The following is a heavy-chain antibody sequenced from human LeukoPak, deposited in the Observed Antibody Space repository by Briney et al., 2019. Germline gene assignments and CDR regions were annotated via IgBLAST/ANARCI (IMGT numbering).Heavy chain of an antibody. CDR1: GYTLTSYG. CDR3: ARVARWELLPTVYYYYMDV. Sequence: ASVKVSCKASGYTLTSYGISWVRQAPGQGLEWMGWISAYNGNTNYAQKLQGRVTMTTDTSTSTAYMELRSLRSDDTAVYYCARVARWELLPTVYYYYMDVWGKGTTVTVPS. CDR2: ISAYNGNT. V-gene: IGHV1-18*01. J-gene: IGHJ6*03. D-gene: IGHD1-26*01.